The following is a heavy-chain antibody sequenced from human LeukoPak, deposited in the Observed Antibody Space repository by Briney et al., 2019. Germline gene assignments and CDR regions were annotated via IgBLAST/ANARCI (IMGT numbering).Heavy chain of an antibody. Sequence: PSETRCLTCTVSGGSISSYYWSWIRQPPGKGLEWIGYIYYSGSTNYNPSLKRRVTISVDTSKNQFSLKLSSVTAADTAVYYCARRAPYSYEWSTLDYWGQASVDAVSS. CDR2: IYYSGST. CDR1: GGSISSYY. D-gene: IGHD5-18*01. V-gene: IGHV4-59*08. J-gene: IGHJ4*02. CDR3: ARRAPYSYEWSTLDY.